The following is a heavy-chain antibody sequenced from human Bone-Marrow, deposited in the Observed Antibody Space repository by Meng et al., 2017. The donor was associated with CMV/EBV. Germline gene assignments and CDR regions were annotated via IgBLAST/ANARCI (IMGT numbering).Heavy chain of an antibody. D-gene: IGHD2-2*01. Sequence: GGSLRLSCAASGFTVSSNYMSWVRQAPGKGLEWVSVIYSGGSTYYADSVKGRFTISRDNSKNTLYLQMNSLRAEDTAVYYCARWRGSTSLDYWGQGTLVTVSS. CDR2: IYSGGST. J-gene: IGHJ4*02. V-gene: IGHV3-53*01. CDR1: GFTVSSNY. CDR3: ARWRGSTSLDY.